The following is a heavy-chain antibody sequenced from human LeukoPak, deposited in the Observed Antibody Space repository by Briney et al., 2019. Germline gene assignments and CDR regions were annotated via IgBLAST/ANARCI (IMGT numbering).Heavy chain of an antibody. Sequence: SETLSLTCTVSGGSISSSSYYWGWIRQPPGKGLEWIGSIYYSGSTYYNPSLKSRVTISVDTSKNQFSLKLSSVTAADTAVYYCARGIAATDYWGQGTLVTVSS. V-gene: IGHV4-39*01. CDR3: ARGIAATDY. D-gene: IGHD6-25*01. J-gene: IGHJ4*02. CDR2: IYYSGST. CDR1: GGSISSSSYY.